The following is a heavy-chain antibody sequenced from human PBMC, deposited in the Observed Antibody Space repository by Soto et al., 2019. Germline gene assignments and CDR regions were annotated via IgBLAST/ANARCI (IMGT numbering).Heavy chain of an antibody. CDR3: AKTDKFHSQSSGWANRCDS. CDR2: ITSAGST. CDR1: GFTFSNYA. V-gene: IGHV3-23*01. Sequence: EVQLLESGGELAQPGGSLRLICAASGFTFSNYAMTWVRQSPGKGLEWVSTITSAGSTFYGDTVKGRFTISRDNSKSTLYLQMNSLGAEDTAVYYCAKTDKFHSQSSGWANRCDSWGQGTLVTVSS. D-gene: IGHD6-19*01. J-gene: IGHJ4*02.